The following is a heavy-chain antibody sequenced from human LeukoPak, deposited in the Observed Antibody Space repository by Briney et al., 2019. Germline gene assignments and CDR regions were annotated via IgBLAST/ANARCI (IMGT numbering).Heavy chain of an antibody. J-gene: IGHJ4*02. CDR1: GFTFSSAW. CDR3: TTVRGFGYGYRVDY. Sequence: GGSLRLSCAASGFTFSSAWMSWVRQAPGKGLEWVGRIKTDGGTTDYPAPVKGRFTISRDDSKNMLYLQINSLKTEDTAVYYCTTVRGFGYGYRVDYWGQGTLVTVSS. CDR2: IKTDGGTT. V-gene: IGHV3-15*01. D-gene: IGHD5-18*01.